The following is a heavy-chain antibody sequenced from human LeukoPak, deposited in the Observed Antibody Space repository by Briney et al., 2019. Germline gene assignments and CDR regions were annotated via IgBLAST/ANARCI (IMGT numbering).Heavy chain of an antibody. Sequence: PGGSLRLSCAASGFTFSSYGMHWVRQAPGKGLEGVAVIWYDGSNKYYADSVKGRFTISRDNSKNTLYLQMNSLRAEDTAVYYCARDRRVVATRRPIDYWGQGTLVTVSS. CDR2: IWYDGSNK. V-gene: IGHV3-33*01. J-gene: IGHJ4*02. D-gene: IGHD5-12*01. CDR1: GFTFSSYG. CDR3: ARDRRVVATRRPIDY.